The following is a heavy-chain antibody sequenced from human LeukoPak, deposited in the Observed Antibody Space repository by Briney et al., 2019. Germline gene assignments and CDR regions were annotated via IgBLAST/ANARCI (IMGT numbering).Heavy chain of an antibody. D-gene: IGHD4-17*01. J-gene: IGHJ4*02. Sequence: GGSLRLSCAASGFPFSSYAMNWVRQAPGKGLEWVSAISETGDRTHYADSVKGRFTVSRDNPKDTLYLQMDSLRAEDTAVYYCARLGARQMLEYWGQGTLVTVSS. V-gene: IGHV3-23*01. CDR2: ISETGDRT. CDR1: GFPFSSYA. CDR3: ARLGARQMLEY.